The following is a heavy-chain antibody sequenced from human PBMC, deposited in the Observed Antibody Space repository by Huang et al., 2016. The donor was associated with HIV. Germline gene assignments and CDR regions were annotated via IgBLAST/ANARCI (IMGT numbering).Heavy chain of an antibody. CDR1: GFSFSSSW. V-gene: IGHV3-7*01. D-gene: IGHD3-16*01. J-gene: IGHJ4*02. Sequence: EVQLVESGGGLVQPGGSLRLSCAASGFSFSSSWMSWVRQGAGRGLEWGANIRGEGGEKSHVDSVKGRFTISRDNAKNSLYLQMDSLGVGDTAVYYCARDQEGALDYWGQGVLVTVSS. CDR3: ARDQEGALDY. CDR2: IRGEGGEK.